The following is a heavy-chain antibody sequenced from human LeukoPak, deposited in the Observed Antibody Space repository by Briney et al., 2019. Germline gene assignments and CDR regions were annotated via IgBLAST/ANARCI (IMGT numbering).Heavy chain of an antibody. CDR3: ARSRGHDYGGNTGSNFDY. J-gene: IGHJ4*02. V-gene: IGHV4-34*01. CDR2: INHSGST. D-gene: IGHD4-23*01. CDR1: GGSFSGYY. Sequence: PSETLSLTCAVYGGSFSGYYWSWIRQPPGKGLEWIGEINHSGSTNHNPSLKSRVTISVDTSKNQFSLKLSSVTAADTAVYYCARSRGHDYGGNTGSNFDYWGQGTLVTVSS.